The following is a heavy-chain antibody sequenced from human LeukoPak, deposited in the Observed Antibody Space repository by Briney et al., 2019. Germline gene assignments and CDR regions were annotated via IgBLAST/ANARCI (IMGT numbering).Heavy chain of an antibody. Sequence: ASETLSLTCAVYGGSFSGYYWSWIRQPPGKGLEWIGEINHSGSTNYNPSLKSRVTISVDTSKNQFSLKLSSVTAADTAVYYCARATYCSGGNCYKLRYFDLWGRGTLVTVSS. CDR2: INHSGST. CDR1: GGSFSGYY. J-gene: IGHJ2*01. D-gene: IGHD2-15*01. CDR3: ARATYCSGGNCYKLRYFDL. V-gene: IGHV4-34*01.